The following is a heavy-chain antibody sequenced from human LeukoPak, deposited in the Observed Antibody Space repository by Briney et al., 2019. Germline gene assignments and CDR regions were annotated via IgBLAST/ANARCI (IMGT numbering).Heavy chain of an antibody. CDR2: ISGSGAST. CDR1: GFTFTNYA. CDR3: ARTEKYYESSGYYYYWYFDL. Sequence: GGSLRLSCAASGFTFTNYAMSWVRQTPGKGLEWVSSISGSGASTYYADSVKGRFTISRDNSKNTLYLQMNSLRAEDTAVYYCARTEKYYESSGYYYYWYFDLWGRGTLVTVSS. J-gene: IGHJ2*01. D-gene: IGHD3-22*01. V-gene: IGHV3-23*01.